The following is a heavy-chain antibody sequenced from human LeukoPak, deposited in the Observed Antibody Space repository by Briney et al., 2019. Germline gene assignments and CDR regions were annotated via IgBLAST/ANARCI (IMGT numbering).Heavy chain of an antibody. V-gene: IGHV1-2*02. CDR2: INPNNGGT. CDR1: GYTFTGYY. J-gene: IGHJ4*02. Sequence: ASVKVSCKASGYTFTGYYIHWERQAPGQGLEWMGWINPNNGGTNYAQKFQGRVTMTIDTSISAAYMELSSLRSDDTAMYYCAKGTDFDYWGQGSLVTVSS. CDR3: AKGTDFDY.